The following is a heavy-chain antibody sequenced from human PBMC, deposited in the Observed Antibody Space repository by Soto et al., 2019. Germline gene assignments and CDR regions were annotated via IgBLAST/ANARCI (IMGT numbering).Heavy chain of an antibody. CDR1: GFTFSSYT. D-gene: IGHD2-2*01. J-gene: IGHJ6*02. CDR3: ARYIPGVRYYGMDV. CDR2: IGESGTPT. V-gene: IGHV3-23*01. Sequence: GGSLRLSCAASGFTFSSYTMKWVRQAPGKGLEWVSLIGESGTPTYYADSVKGRFTISRDNSGNTLFLEMYSLRAEDTAVYYCARYIPGVRYYGMDVWGQGTTVTVSS.